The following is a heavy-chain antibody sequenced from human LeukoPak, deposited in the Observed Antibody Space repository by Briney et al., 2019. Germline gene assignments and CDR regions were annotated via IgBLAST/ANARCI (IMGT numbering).Heavy chain of an antibody. V-gene: IGHV3-33*01. CDR1: RFTFSSYG. D-gene: IGHD3-16*01. J-gene: IGHJ5*02. CDR3: ARGSGAYYTWFDP. Sequence: GGSLRLSCAASRFTFSSYGMHWVRQAPGKGLEWVAVIWYDGNNKYYADSVKGRFTISRDNSKNTLYLQMNSLRAEDTAVYYCARGSGAYYTWFDPWGQGTLVTVSS. CDR2: IWYDGNNK.